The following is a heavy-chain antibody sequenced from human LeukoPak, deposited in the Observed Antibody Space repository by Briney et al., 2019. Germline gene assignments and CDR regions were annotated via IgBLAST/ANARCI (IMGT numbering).Heavy chain of an antibody. Sequence: GGSLRLSCAASGFPFTNYWMIWVRQAPGKRPEWVGNINQGGSETNYVDSVKGRFSISRDNAKTSLFLQMNSLRAEETAVYYCATDRKVGTWDPRFDYWGQGALVTVSS. CDR2: INQGGSET. J-gene: IGHJ4*02. V-gene: IGHV3-7*01. CDR3: ATDRKVGTWDPRFDY. D-gene: IGHD4-23*01. CDR1: GFPFTNYW.